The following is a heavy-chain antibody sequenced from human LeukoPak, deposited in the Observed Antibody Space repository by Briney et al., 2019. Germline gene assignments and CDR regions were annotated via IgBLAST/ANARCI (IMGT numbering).Heavy chain of an antibody. J-gene: IGHJ6*03. CDR1: GFTFSSYG. CDR3: AKLQTTVTTSWALGYMDV. CDR2: ISYDGSNK. D-gene: IGHD4-17*01. V-gene: IGHV3-30*18. Sequence: GGSLRLSCAASGFTFSSYGMHWVRQAPGKGLEWVAVISYDGSNKYYVDSVKGRFTISRDNSKNTLYLQMNSLRAEDTAVYYCAKLQTTVTTSWALGYMDVWGKGTTVTVSS.